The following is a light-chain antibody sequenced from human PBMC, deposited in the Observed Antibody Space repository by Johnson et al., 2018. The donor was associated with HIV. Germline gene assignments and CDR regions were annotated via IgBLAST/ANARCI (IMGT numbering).Light chain of an antibody. Sequence: SSHIGKNYVSWYQHLPGTAPKLLIYKNDKRPSGIPDRFSGSKSGTSATLGITGLQTGDEADYYCGTWDSSLSASYVFGTGTKVTVL. CDR3: GTWDSSLSASYV. CDR2: KND. J-gene: IGLJ1*01. CDR1: SSHIGKNY. V-gene: IGLV1-51*02.